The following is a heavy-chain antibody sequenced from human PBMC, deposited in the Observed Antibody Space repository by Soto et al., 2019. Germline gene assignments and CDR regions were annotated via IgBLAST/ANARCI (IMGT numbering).Heavy chain of an antibody. CDR1: GGTFSSYA. D-gene: IGHD5-18*01. Sequence: GASVKVSCKASGGTFSSYAISWVRQAPGQGLEWMGGIIPIFGTANYAQKFQGRVTITADESTSTAYMELSSLRSEDTAVYYCAWSDTAMFTGGLYYYSVMAVWGQGTTVTVSS. V-gene: IGHV1-69*13. CDR2: IIPIFGTA. CDR3: AWSDTAMFTGGLYYYSVMAV. J-gene: IGHJ6*02.